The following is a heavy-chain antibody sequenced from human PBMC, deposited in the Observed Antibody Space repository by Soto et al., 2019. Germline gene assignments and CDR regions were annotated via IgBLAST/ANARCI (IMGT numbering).Heavy chain of an antibody. Sequence: EVQLVESGGGLVKPGGSLRLSCAASGFTFSSYTVTWVRQAPGKGLEWVSSISSSGSYTYYADSLQGRFTISRDNAKNSLYLQMNRLRAEDTAVYYCARDAGRGYCDYWGQGTLVTVSS. CDR3: ARDAGRGYCDY. D-gene: IGHD3-16*01. J-gene: IGHJ4*02. V-gene: IGHV3-21*01. CDR1: GFTFSSYT. CDR2: ISSSGSYT.